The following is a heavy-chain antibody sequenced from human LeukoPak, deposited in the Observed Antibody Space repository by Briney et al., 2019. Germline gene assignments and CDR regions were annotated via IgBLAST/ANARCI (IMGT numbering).Heavy chain of an antibody. CDR2: ISGSGGST. CDR1: GFTFSSYA. D-gene: IGHD6-13*01. CDR3: ASEISIAAAGTPLFDY. Sequence: GGSLRLSCAASGFTFSSYAMSWVRQAPGKGLEWVSAISGSGGSTYYADSVKGRFTISRDNSKSTLYLQMNSLRAEDTAVYYCASEISIAAAGTPLFDYWGQGTLVTVSS. V-gene: IGHV3-23*01. J-gene: IGHJ4*02.